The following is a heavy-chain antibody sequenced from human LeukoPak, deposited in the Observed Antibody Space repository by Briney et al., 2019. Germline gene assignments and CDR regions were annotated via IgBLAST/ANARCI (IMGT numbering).Heavy chain of an antibody. D-gene: IGHD2-15*01. CDR2: IYSGGST. CDR3: ARESSRGRDFDY. V-gene: IGHV3-66*01. J-gene: IGHJ4*02. CDR1: GFTVSSNY. Sequence: GGSLRLSCAASGFTVSSNYMSWVRQAPGKGLEWVSVIYSGGSTNYADSVKGRFTISRDNSNNTLYLQMNSLRVEDTAVYYCARESSRGRDFDYWGQGTLVTVSP.